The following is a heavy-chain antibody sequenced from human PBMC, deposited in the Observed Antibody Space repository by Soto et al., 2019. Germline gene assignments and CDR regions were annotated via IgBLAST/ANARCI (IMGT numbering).Heavy chain of an antibody. CDR1: GGSISSTSYY. CDR3: ARQIGVRAVNFYYGMDV. V-gene: IGHV4-39*01. CDR2: IYSGGTT. Sequence: SETLSLTCTVSGGSISSTSYYWGWIRQPPGKGLEWIGSIYSGGTTYYNPSLERRVTISVDTSKNQFSLKLSSVTAADTALYYCARQIGVRAVNFYYGMDVWGQGTTVT. D-gene: IGHD3-10*01. J-gene: IGHJ6*02.